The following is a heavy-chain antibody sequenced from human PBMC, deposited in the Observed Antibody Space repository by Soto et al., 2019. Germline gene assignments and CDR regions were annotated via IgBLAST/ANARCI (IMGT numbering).Heavy chain of an antibody. J-gene: IGHJ4*02. CDR2: IYWDDDK. CDR3: AHRIVEVVGGSINTFDY. D-gene: IGHD2-15*01. CDR1: GFSLSTGGVG. V-gene: IGHV2-5*02. Sequence: QITLKESGPTLVKPTQTLTLTCTFSGFSLSTGGVGVGWIRQPPGKALEWLALIYWDDDKRYRTSLQNRLTITADTSYNLVVRSMSSLGPDDTATYLWAHRIVEVVGGSINTFDYWGQGALVTV.